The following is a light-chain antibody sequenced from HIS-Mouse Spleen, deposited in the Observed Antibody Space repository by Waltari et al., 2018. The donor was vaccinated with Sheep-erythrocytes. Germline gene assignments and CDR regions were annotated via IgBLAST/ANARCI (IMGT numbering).Light chain of an antibody. CDR3: CSSASSYNHV. Sequence: QSALTQPASVSGSPGQSITISCTGTSSDVGGYNLVSWYQQHPGKAPHLMNYEVSKRPAGVPDRFAGSKSGNTASLTISGLQAEDEADYYCCSSASSYNHVFATGTKVTVL. CDR1: SSDVGGYNL. CDR2: EVS. J-gene: IGLJ1*01. V-gene: IGLV2-11*01.